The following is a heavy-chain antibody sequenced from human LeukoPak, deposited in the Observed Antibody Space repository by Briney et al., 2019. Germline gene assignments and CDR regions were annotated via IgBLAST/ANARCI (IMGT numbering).Heavy chain of an antibody. CDR2: IYSGGST. CDR3: ARAQSRYSSSQGSWYFDY. Sequence: GGSLRLSCAASGFTVSSNYMSWVRQAPGKGLEWVSVIYSGGSTYYADSVKGRFTISRDNSKNTLYLQMNSLRAEDTAVYYCARAQSRYSSSQGSWYFDYWGQGTLVTVSS. D-gene: IGHD6-13*01. J-gene: IGHJ4*02. CDR1: GFTVSSNY. V-gene: IGHV3-66*01.